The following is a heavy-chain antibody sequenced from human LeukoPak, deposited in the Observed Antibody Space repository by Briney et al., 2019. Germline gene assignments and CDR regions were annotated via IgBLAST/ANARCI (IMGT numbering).Heavy chain of an antibody. CDR1: GNTFTRNY. CDR2: INPSGDSS. Sequence: GASVKVSCKASGNTFTRNYMHWVRQAPGQGLEWMGIINPSGDSSSYAQKFQGRVTLTRDTSTSTVYMGLTSLRSDDTAVYYCARDGDASGGSWFDPWGQGTLVTVSS. V-gene: IGHV1-46*01. J-gene: IGHJ5*02. D-gene: IGHD2-21*02. CDR3: ARDGDASGGSWFDP.